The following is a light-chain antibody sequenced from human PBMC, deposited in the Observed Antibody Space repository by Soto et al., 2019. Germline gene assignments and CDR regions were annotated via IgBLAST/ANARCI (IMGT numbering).Light chain of an antibody. J-gene: IGKJ1*01. Sequence: EIVLTQSPGTLSLSPGERATLSCRASQSVSNNYLAWYQQKHGQAPRLLIYGASNRATGITDRFSGSGSGTEFTLTITSLQSEDFAVYYCQQYYKWPQWTIGQGTKVDIK. CDR2: GAS. V-gene: IGKV3D-15*01. CDR3: QQYYKWPQWT. CDR1: QSVSNN.